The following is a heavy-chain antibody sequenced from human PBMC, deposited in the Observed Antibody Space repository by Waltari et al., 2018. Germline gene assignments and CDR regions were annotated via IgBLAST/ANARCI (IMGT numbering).Heavy chain of an antibody. D-gene: IGHD2-15*01. J-gene: IGHJ3*01. CDR1: GFTFSSSW. CDR2: INNDGGST. V-gene: IGHV3-74*03. Sequence: EVQLVESGGGLVQPGGSLRLSCAASGFTFSSSWIHWVRQFPVKGLMWVSRINNDGGSTVYADSVKGRFTISRDDAKNTVSLQMNNLSAEDTALYYCARAGLLGAFDVWGQGTMVTVSS. CDR3: ARAGLLGAFDV.